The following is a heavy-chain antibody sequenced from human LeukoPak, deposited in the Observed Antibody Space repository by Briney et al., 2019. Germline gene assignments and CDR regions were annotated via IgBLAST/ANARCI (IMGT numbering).Heavy chain of an antibody. Sequence: GGSLRLSCAASGFTFSSYGMHWVRQAPGKGLEWVAVIWYDGSNKYYADSVKGRFAISRDNSKNTLYPQMNSLRAEDTAVYYCARDLALYYDFWSGYYTPVDYYYGMDVWGQGTTVTVSS. CDR2: IWYDGSNK. CDR1: GFTFSSYG. D-gene: IGHD3-3*01. CDR3: ARDLALYYDFWSGYYTPVDYYYGMDV. J-gene: IGHJ6*02. V-gene: IGHV3-33*01.